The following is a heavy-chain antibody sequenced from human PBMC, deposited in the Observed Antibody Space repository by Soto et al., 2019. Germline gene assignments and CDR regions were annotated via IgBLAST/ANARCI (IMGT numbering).Heavy chain of an antibody. V-gene: IGHV1-18*01. CDR3: VRIRHGNDLRYFEF. CDR1: GYTFTSYG. Sequence: QVQLVQSGPEVKKPGASVKVSCKGSGYTFTSYGISWVRQAPGQGLEWVGWISAYNGNKNYAQNLQDRVSLTTDTPTNTAYMELRSLTSDDTAVYYCVRIRHGNDLRYFEFWGQGTLVTVSS. CDR2: ISAYNGNK. D-gene: IGHD1-1*01. J-gene: IGHJ4*02.